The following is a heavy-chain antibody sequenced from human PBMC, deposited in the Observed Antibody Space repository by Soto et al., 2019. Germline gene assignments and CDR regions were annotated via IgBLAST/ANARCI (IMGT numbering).Heavy chain of an antibody. J-gene: IGHJ4*02. Sequence: PGGSLRLSCAASGFTFSSYAMSWVRQAPGKGLEWVSAISGSGGSTYYADSVKGRFTISRDNSKNTLYLQMNSLRAEDTAVYYCAKAAHSMVRGVINPPFDYWGQGTLVTVSS. D-gene: IGHD3-10*01. CDR2: ISGSGGST. V-gene: IGHV3-23*01. CDR1: GFTFSSYA. CDR3: AKAAHSMVRGVINPPFDY.